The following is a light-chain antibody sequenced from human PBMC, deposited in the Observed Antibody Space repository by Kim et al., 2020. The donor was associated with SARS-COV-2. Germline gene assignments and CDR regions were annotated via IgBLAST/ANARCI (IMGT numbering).Light chain of an antibody. CDR3: QQSHRTPRT. Sequence: ASVGDRVTITCRASQSISTYLNWYQQKPGKAPQLLMDAATRLQSGVPSRYTGSGSGTDFTLTITNLQPEDFATYYCQQSHRTPRTFGQGTKVDIK. V-gene: IGKV1-39*01. CDR1: QSISTY. J-gene: IGKJ1*01. CDR2: AAT.